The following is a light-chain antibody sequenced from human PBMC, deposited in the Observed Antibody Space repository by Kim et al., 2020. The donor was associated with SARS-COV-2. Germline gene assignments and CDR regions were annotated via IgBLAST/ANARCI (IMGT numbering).Light chain of an antibody. CDR3: QQYHDWPRT. J-gene: IGKJ2*02. V-gene: IGKV3-15*01. CDR1: QSVTSN. Sequence: EIVMTQSPATLSVSPGERATLSCRASQSVTSNLAWYKQKPGQAPRLLIYGASIRATGIPARFSGSGSGTEFTLAISSLQSEDFAVYYCQQYHDWPRTFGQGTKLE. CDR2: GAS.